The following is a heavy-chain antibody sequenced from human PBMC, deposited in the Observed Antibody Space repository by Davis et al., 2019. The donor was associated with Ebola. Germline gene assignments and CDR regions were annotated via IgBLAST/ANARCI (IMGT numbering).Heavy chain of an antibody. J-gene: IGHJ6*04. CDR1: GYTFTSYY. V-gene: IGHV1-18*04. Sequence: ASVKVSCKASGYTFTSYYMHWVRQAPGQGLEWMGWISASNGNTYYAQRLQDRVTLITDTSTNTAYMELRRLTSDDTAVYYCARDLYGDYGYYGMDVWGKGTTVTVSS. D-gene: IGHD4-17*01. CDR3: ARDLYGDYGYYGMDV. CDR2: ISASNGNT.